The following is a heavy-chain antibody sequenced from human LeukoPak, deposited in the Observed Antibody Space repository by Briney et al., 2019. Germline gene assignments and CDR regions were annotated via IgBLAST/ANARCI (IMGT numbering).Heavy chain of an antibody. Sequence: QPGGSLRLSCAAAGFTVSSYSMNWGRQAPGKWLGWGSYVSRSSSTICYADSVKGRFTISRDNAKNSLYLQMNSLRAEDTDVYYCARKRIAIDYWGPGTLVTVSS. CDR2: VSRSSSTI. V-gene: IGHV3-48*04. D-gene: IGHD6-13*01. CDR1: GFTVSSYS. CDR3: ARKRIAIDY. J-gene: IGHJ4*02.